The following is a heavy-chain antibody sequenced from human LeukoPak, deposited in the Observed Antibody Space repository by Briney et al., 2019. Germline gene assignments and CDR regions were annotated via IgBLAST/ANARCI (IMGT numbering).Heavy chain of an antibody. CDR3: ARDSPYSYSYYYMDV. Sequence: SVTLSLTCTVSGGSISSYYWSWIRQPPGKGLEWIGYIYYIGNTNYNPSLKSRVTISIHTSKTQFSLELTSVTAADTAVYYCARDSPYSYSYYYMDVWGKGTTVTVSS. CDR2: IYYIGNT. D-gene: IGHD2-21*01. CDR1: GGSISSYY. J-gene: IGHJ6*03. V-gene: IGHV4-59*01.